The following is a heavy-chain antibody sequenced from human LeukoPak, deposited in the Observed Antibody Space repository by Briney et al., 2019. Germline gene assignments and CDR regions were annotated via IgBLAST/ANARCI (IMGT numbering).Heavy chain of an antibody. CDR1: GFTFSSYV. V-gene: IGHV3-30*04. CDR2: ISYDGSNE. CDR3: WGGLQHQWFDP. J-gene: IGHJ5*02. Sequence: GGSLRLSCAASGFTFSSYVMHWVRQAPGKGLEWVAIISYDGSNEYYADSVKGRFTISRDNSKNTLYLQMNSLRAEDTAVYYCWGGLQHQWFDPLGQGTLVTVSS.